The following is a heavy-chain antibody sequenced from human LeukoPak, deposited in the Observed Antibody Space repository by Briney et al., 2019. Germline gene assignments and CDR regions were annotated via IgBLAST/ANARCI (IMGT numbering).Heavy chain of an antibody. CDR3: AREGFCDSISCYWDY. J-gene: IGHJ4*02. Sequence: ASVKVSCKASGYTFIGQYIHWVRQAPGQGLEWMGWINPKSGDTNYAQKFQGRATMTRDTALSTAYMELSRLRSDDTAMYYCAREGFCDSISCYWDYWGQGTLVTVSS. D-gene: IGHD2-2*01. V-gene: IGHV1-2*02. CDR1: GYTFIGQY. CDR2: INPKSGDT.